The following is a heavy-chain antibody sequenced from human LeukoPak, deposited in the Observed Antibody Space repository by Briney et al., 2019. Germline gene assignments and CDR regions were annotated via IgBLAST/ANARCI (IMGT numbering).Heavy chain of an antibody. J-gene: IGHJ4*02. V-gene: IGHV3-15*01. CDR1: GFTFSNAW. CDR3: ATGSNRYDSSDFDY. CDR2: IYSKTDGGTT. Sequence: GGSLRLSCAASGFTFSNAWMNWVRQAPGKGLEWVGRIYSKTDGGTTEYAAPVKGRFTTSRDDSKNTLYLQMNSLKTEDTAVYYCATGSNRYDSSDFDYWGQGTLVTVSS. D-gene: IGHD3-22*01.